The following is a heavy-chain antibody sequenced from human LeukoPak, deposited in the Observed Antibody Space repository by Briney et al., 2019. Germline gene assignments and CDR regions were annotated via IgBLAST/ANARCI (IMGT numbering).Heavy chain of an antibody. CDR2: IYSGGST. CDR3: AKKGSSSWTTLDY. Sequence: PGGSLRLSCAASGVTVRSNYMSWVRQAPGKGLKWGSVIYSGGSTYYADSVKGRFTISRDNSKNTLYLQMNSLRAEDTAVYYCAKKGSSSWTTLDYWGQGTLVTVSS. D-gene: IGHD6-13*01. V-gene: IGHV3-66*01. J-gene: IGHJ4*02. CDR1: GVTVRSNY.